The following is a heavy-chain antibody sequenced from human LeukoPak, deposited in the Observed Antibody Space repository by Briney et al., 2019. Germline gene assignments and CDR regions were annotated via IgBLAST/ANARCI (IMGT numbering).Heavy chain of an antibody. CDR2: IKQDGSEK. V-gene: IGHV3-7*01. CDR1: GFTFSSYG. Sequence: GGSLRLSCAASGFTFSSYGMHWVRQAPGKGLEWVANIKQDGSEKYYVDSVKGRFTISRDNAKNSLYLQMNSLRAEDTAVYYCAREGEIAVAYWGQGTLVTVSS. J-gene: IGHJ4*02. CDR3: AREGEIAVAY. D-gene: IGHD6-19*01.